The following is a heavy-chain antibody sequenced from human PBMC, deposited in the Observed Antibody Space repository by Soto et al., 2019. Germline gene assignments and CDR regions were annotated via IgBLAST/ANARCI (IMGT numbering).Heavy chain of an antibody. D-gene: IGHD6-19*01. Sequence: AGGSLRLSCATSGFTFGVFGMHWVRQAPGKGLEWLSVLSYEGSEEYYADSVRGRFTISRDNSKSTLFLQMDSLRVEDTGVYYCALTRRSSLLEVAGPGFEYWGQGTLVTVSS. CDR1: GFTFGVFG. V-gene: IGHV3-30*03. J-gene: IGHJ4*02. CDR2: LSYEGSEE. CDR3: ALTRRSSLLEVAGPGFEY.